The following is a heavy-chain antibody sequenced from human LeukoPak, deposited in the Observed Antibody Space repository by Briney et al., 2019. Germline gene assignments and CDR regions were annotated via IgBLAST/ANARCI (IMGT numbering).Heavy chain of an antibody. V-gene: IGHV4-59*01. CDR2: IYYSGST. J-gene: IGHJ5*02. CDR3: ARRLASVATAGYWFDP. D-gene: IGHD6-13*01. Sequence: PSETLSLTCTVSGDSISRYYWSWIRQPPGKGLEWIGYIYYSGSTNYSPSLKSRVTISVDTSKNQLSLKLSSVTAADTAVYYCARRLASVATAGYWFDPWGQGTLVTVSS. CDR1: GDSISRYY.